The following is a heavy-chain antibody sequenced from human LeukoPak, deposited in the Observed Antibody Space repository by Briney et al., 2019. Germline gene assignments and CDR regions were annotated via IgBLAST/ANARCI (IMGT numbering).Heavy chain of an antibody. CDR3: ARDICSSTSCYQGRFDY. D-gene: IGHD2-2*01. CDR1: GFTFSSYA. V-gene: IGHV3-30-3*01. J-gene: IGHJ4*02. Sequence: GGSLRLSCAASGFTFSSYAMHWVRQAPGKGLEWVAVISYDGSNKYYADSAKGRFTISRDNSENTLYLQMNSLRAEDTAFYYCARDICSSTSCYQGRFDYWGQGTLVTVSS. CDR2: ISYDGSNK.